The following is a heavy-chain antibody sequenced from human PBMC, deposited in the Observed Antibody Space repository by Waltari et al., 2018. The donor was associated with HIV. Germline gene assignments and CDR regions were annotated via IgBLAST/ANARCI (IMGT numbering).Heavy chain of an antibody. CDR3: MRHRGYFPPDY. Sequence: QLQLQESGPGLVKPSATLSLTRTVSGGSMSDTGDYHWGWIRQPPGKGLEWIGNFHYTGNTFYIPSLKSRVTISADTSKNQFSLKLSSLTAADTAVYFCMRHRGYFPPDYWGQGTLVTVSS. D-gene: IGHD1-26*01. CDR1: GGSMSDTGDYH. J-gene: IGHJ4*02. V-gene: IGHV4-39*01. CDR2: FHYTGNT.